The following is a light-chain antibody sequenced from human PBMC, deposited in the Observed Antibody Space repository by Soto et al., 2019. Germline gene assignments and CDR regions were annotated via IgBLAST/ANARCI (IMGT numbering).Light chain of an antibody. Sequence: QSALTQPASVSGSPGQSITTSCTGTSSDVGGYNYVSWYQQHPGKAPKLMIYDVSNRPSGVSNRFSGSKSGNTASLTISGLQAEGEADYYCSSYTSSSTLGLVFGTGTKVTVL. CDR2: DVS. V-gene: IGLV2-14*01. J-gene: IGLJ1*01. CDR1: SSDVGGYNY. CDR3: SSYTSSSTLGLV.